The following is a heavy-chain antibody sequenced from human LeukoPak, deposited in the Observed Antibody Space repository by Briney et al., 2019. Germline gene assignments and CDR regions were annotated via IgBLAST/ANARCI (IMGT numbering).Heavy chain of an antibody. CDR2: IYYSGSN. Sequence: PSETLSLTCTVSGGTISSYSYYWGWIRQPPGQELEWIGSIYYSGSNYYDPSLKSRVTISVDTSKNQFSLKLSSVTAADTAVYYCARLLYDGDYLWGQGTLVTVSS. J-gene: IGHJ5*02. CDR1: GGTISSYSYY. V-gene: IGHV4-39*01. D-gene: IGHD4-17*01. CDR3: ARLLYDGDYL.